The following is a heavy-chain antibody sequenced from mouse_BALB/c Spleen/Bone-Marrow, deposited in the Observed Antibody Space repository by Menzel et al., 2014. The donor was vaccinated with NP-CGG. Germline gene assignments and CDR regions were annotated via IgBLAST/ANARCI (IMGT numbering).Heavy chain of an antibody. CDR2: ISSGGGST. V-gene: IGHV5-12-1*01. CDR1: GFAFSSYD. D-gene: IGHD1-1*01. Sequence: EVNVVESGRGLVKPGGSLKLSCAASGFAFSSYDMSWVRQTPEKRLEWVAYISSGGGSTYYPDTVKGRFTISRDNAKNTLYLQMSSLKSEDTAMYYCARPLYYYGSSPFYAMDYWGQGTSVTVSS. J-gene: IGHJ4*01. CDR3: ARPLYYYGSSPFYAMDY.